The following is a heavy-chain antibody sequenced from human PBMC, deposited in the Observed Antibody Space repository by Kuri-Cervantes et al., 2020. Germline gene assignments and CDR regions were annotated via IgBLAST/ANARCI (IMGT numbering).Heavy chain of an antibody. CDR1: GYSISSGDY. V-gene: IGHV4-38-2*01. J-gene: IGHJ6*03. D-gene: IGHD6-13*01. CDR3: ARVSGYSSSRYYYYMDV. Sequence: ESLKISCAVSGYSISSGDYWGWIRQPPGKGLEWIGSIYHSGSTYYNPSLKSRVTISVDTSKNQFSLKLSSVTAADTAVYYCARVSGYSSSRYYYYMDVWGKGTTVTVSS. CDR2: IYHSGST.